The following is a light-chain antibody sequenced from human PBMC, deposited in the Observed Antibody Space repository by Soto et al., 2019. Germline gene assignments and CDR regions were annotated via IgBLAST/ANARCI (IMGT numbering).Light chain of an antibody. CDR3: SSYTSTATRV. V-gene: IGLV2-14*01. CDR1: SRDVGSYNY. Sequence: QSVLTQPASVSGSPGQSITISCTGTSRDVGSYNYVSWYQQHPGKAPKLMIYEVSNRPSGVSDRFSGSKSGNTASLTISGLQAEDEADYYCSSYTSTATRVFGGGTKLTVL. J-gene: IGLJ3*02. CDR2: EVS.